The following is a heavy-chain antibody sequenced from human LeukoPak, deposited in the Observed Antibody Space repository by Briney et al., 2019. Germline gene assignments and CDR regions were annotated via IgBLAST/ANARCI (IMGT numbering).Heavy chain of an antibody. V-gene: IGHV1-8*01. CDR2: MNPNSGNT. J-gene: IGHJ4*02. CDR1: GYTFNNYD. Sequence: ASVKVSCKASGYTFNNYDINWVRQAPGQGLEWMGWMNPNSGNTGYAQKFQGRFTLTRETFISTAYMELSSLRSEDTAVYYCARGLGSGSYNYWGQGTLVTVSS. CDR3: ARGLGSGSYNY. D-gene: IGHD1-26*01.